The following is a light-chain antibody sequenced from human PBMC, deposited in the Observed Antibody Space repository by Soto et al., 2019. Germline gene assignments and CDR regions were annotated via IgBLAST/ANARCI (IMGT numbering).Light chain of an antibody. J-gene: IGKJ4*01. CDR2: DAS. V-gene: IGKV3-11*01. CDR1: QSVSSY. CDR3: QQRSIWGTT. Sequence: EIVLTQSPATLSLSPGERATLSCRASQSVSSYLAWYQQKPGQAPRLLIYDASNRATGIPARFSGTVSGTHFTLTISGLAPEDFAVYYGQQRSIWGTTFGGGTQVEIK.